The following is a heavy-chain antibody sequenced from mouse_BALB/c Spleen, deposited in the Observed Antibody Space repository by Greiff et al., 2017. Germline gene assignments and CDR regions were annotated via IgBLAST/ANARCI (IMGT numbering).Heavy chain of an antibody. CDR2: ISYSGST. V-gene: IGHV3-2*02. J-gene: IGHJ3*01. Sequence: EVKLVESGPGLVKPSQSLSLTCTVTGYSITSDYAWNWIRQFPGNKLEWMGYISYSGSTSYNPSLKSRISITRDTSKNQFFLQLNSVTTEDTATYYCAYSYGGFAYWGQGTLVTVSA. CDR3: AYSYGGFAY. CDR1: GYSITSDYA. D-gene: IGHD1-1*01.